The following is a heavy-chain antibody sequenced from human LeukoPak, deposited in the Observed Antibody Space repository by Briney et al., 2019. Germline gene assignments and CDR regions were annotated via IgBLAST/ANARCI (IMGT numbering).Heavy chain of an antibody. J-gene: IGHJ6*02. CDR2: VSVSGDTT. D-gene: IGHD5-18*01. CDR1: GFTFSSYA. CDR3: AGGYSYGPGRYYYYGMDV. Sequence: PGGSLRLSCVASGFTFSSYAMNWVRQAPGKGLEWVSVVSVSGDTTYFADSVKGRFTISRDNAKNSLYLQMNSLRAEDTAVYYCAGGYSYGPGRYYYYGMDVWGQGTTVTVSS. V-gene: IGHV3-23*01.